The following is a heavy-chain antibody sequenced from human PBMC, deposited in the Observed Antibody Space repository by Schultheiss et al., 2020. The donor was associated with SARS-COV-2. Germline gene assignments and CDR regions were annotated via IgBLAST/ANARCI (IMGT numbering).Heavy chain of an antibody. CDR1: GYSFTSYW. Sequence: GESLKISCKGSGYSFTSYWIGWVRQMPGKGLEWMGFIYPGDSDTRYSPSFQGQVTISADKSISTAFLQWSSLKASDTAMYYCASRGAAAGRDYYYYGVDVWGQGTTVTVS. CDR2: IYPGDSDT. J-gene: IGHJ6*02. CDR3: ASRGAAAGRDYYYYGVDV. V-gene: IGHV5-51*06. D-gene: IGHD6-13*01.